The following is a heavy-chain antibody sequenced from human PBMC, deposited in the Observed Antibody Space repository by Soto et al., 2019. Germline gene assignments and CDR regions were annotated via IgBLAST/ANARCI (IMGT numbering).Heavy chain of an antibody. CDR1: GYTFTSYY. CDR2: INPSGGST. Sequence: ASVKVSCKASGYTFTSYYMHWVRQAPGQGLEWMGRINPSGGSTSYAQQFQGRVTMTRDTSKSTVYMELSSLRSEDTAVYYCGRDWEYRRSLEYNWLDPWGQGTLVTVSS. V-gene: IGHV1-46*01. J-gene: IGHJ5*02. CDR3: GRDWEYRRSLEYNWLDP. D-gene: IGHD6-13*01.